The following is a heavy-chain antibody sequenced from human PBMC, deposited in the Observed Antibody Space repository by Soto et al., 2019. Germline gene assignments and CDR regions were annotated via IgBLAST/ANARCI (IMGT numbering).Heavy chain of an antibody. J-gene: IGHJ4*02. CDR2: IYYSGST. CDR3: AREGSGSLEYYFDY. D-gene: IGHD6-19*01. CDR1: GGSISSYY. Sequence: KTSETLSLTCTVSGGSISSYYWSWIRQPPGKGLEWIGYIYYSGSTNYNPSLKSRVTISVDTSKNQFSLKLSSVTAADTAVYYCAREGSGSLEYYFDYWGQGTLVTVSS. V-gene: IGHV4-59*01.